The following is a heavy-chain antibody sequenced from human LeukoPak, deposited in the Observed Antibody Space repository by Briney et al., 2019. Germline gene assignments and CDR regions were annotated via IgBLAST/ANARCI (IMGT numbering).Heavy chain of an antibody. V-gene: IGHV4-28*01. Sequence: SETLSLTCAVSGYSITSSSWWGWIRQPPGKGLEWIGYIYHSGTTYYNPSLQSRVTMSVDTSKNQFSLKLSSVTAVDTAVYYCAGKENVYYYFDYWGQGTLVTVSS. CDR1: GYSITSSSW. J-gene: IGHJ4*02. CDR3: AGKENVYYYFDY. CDR2: IYHSGTT. D-gene: IGHD3-10*01.